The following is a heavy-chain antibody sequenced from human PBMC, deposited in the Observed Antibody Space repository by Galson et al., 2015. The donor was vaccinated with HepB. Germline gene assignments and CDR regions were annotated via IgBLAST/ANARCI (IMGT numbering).Heavy chain of an antibody. CDR3: TKYSGARPYEAYFYGMDV. CDR1: GFTSSNYG. D-gene: IGHD5-12*01. V-gene: IGHV3-30*18. J-gene: IGHJ6*02. Sequence: SLRLSCAVSGFTSSNYGMHWVRQAPGEGLEWVALISFDGSHKFYGDSVKGRFTISRDNSKNTLYLQMNSLRPEDTAVYYCTKYSGARPYEAYFYGMDVWGQGTTVTVSS. CDR2: ISFDGSHK.